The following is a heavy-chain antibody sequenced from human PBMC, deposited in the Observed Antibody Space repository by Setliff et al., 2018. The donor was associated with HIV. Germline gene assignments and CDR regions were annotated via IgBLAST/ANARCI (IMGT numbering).Heavy chain of an antibody. V-gene: IGHV1-46*01. Sequence: GASVKVSCKASGYTFTSYYIHWVRQAAGQGLEWMGRINPSGGSTSYAQKFQGRVTMTRDTSTSAVYMELSSLRSEDTAMYYCARRRVPQQIDLHSWRHGTLVTVST. CDR2: INPSGGST. J-gene: IGHJ5*01. CDR3: ARRRVPQQIDLHS. CDR1: GYTFTSYY. D-gene: IGHD3-10*01.